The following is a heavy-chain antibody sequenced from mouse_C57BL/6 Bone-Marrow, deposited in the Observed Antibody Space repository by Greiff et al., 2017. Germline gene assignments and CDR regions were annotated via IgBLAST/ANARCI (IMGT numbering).Heavy chain of an antibody. CDR2: LWSGGST. D-gene: IGHD4-1*01. CDR3: ARNGNWDYFDY. V-gene: IGHV2-2*01. CDR1: GFSLTSYG. J-gene: IGHJ2*01. Sequence: FQLQQSGPGLVQPSQSLSIPCPVSGFSLTSYGVHWVRQSPGKGLEWLGVLWSGGSTDYNAAFISRLSISKDNSKSQVFFKMNSLQADDTAIDYCARNGNWDYFDYWGQGTTLTVSS.